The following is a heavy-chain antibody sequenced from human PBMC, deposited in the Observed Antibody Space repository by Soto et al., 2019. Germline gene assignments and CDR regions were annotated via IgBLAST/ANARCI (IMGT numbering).Heavy chain of an antibody. CDR2: IYSGGST. J-gene: IGHJ1*01. CDR1: GFTVSSNY. D-gene: IGHD3-22*01. Sequence: GGSLGLCCAASGFTVSSNYMSWVRQGTGKGLEWVSVIYSGGSTYYADSVKGRFTISRDNSKNTPYLQMNSLRAEDTDVYYCATGEDYYDSSCSQYFQHWGQGTLVTVSS. V-gene: IGHV3-53*01. CDR3: ATGEDYYDSSCSQYFQH.